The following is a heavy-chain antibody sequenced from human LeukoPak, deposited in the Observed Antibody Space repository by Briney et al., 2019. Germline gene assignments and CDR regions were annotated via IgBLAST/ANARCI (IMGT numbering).Heavy chain of an antibody. CDR2: IIDSGDIT. CDR1: GFTFSSYA. Sequence: PGGSLRLSCEASGFTFSSYAMSWVRQAPGKGLEWVSGIIDSGDITYYANSVKGRFTISKDNPKNTLYLQINSLRAEDTAVYYCAKLGGQEVYNYYVGVWGKGTTVAVSS. D-gene: IGHD3-16*01. CDR3: AKLGGQEVYNYYVGV. J-gene: IGHJ6*03. V-gene: IGHV3-23*01.